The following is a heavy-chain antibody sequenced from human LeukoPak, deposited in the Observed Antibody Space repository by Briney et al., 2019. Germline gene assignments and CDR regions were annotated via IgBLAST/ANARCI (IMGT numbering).Heavy chain of an antibody. CDR1: GGSFSGYY. CDR3: ARRIGSYYWFDP. D-gene: IGHD1-26*01. Sequence: KPSETLSLTCAVYGGSFSGYYWSWIRQPPGKGLEWIGEINHSGSTNYNPSLKSRVTISVDTSKNQFSLKLSSVTAADTAVYYCARRIGSYYWFDPWGQGTLVTVSS. V-gene: IGHV4-34*01. J-gene: IGHJ5*02. CDR2: INHSGST.